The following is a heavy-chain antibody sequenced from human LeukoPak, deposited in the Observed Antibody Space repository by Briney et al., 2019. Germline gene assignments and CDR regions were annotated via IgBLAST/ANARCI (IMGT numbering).Heavy chain of an antibody. CDR3: ARVMNSGWSDY. CDR1: GFTVSSNY. Sequence: GGSLRLSCAASGFTVSSNYMSWVRQAPGKGLEWVSVIYSGGSTYYADSVKGRFTISSDNSKNTLYLQMNSLRAEDTAVYYCARVMNSGWSDYWGQGTLVTASS. V-gene: IGHV3-53*01. CDR2: IYSGGST. J-gene: IGHJ4*02. D-gene: IGHD6-19*01.